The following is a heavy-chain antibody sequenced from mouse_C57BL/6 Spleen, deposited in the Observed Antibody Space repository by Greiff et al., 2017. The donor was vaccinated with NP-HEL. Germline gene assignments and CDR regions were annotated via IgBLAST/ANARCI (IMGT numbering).Heavy chain of an antibody. J-gene: IGHJ2*01. V-gene: IGHV1-82*01. D-gene: IGHD1-1*01. Sequence: QVTLKESGPELVKPGASVKISCKASGYAFSSSWMNWVKQRPGKGLEWIGRIYPGDGDTNYNGKFKGKATLTADKSSSTAYMQLSSLTSEDSAVYFCARDYGSSYFDYWGQGTTLTVSS. CDR3: ARDYGSSYFDY. CDR1: GYAFSSSW. CDR2: IYPGDGDT.